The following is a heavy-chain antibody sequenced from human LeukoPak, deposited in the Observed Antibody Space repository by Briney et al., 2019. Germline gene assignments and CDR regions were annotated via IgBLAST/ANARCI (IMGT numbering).Heavy chain of an antibody. J-gene: IGHJ4*02. CDR2: IYPGDSDT. CDR1: GYSFTSYW. Sequence: GESLKISCKGSGYSFTSYWIGWVRQMPGEGLEWMGIIYPGDSDTRYSPSFQGQVTISADKSISTAYLQWSSLKASDTAMYYCARLNDFWSGWRYFDYWGQGTLVTVSS. D-gene: IGHD3-3*01. V-gene: IGHV5-51*01. CDR3: ARLNDFWSGWRYFDY.